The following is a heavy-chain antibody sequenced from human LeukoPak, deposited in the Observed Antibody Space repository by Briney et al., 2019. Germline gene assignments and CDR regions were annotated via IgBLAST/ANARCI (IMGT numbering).Heavy chain of an antibody. Sequence: GGSLRLSCAASGFTFSSYSMNWVRQAPGKGLVWVSRINSDGSSTSYADSVKGRFTTSRDNAKNTLYLQMNSLRAEDTAVYYCARTQGSITMVRAYYYYGMDVWGQGTTVTVSS. CDR3: ARTQGSITMVRAYYYYGMDV. CDR2: INSDGSST. J-gene: IGHJ6*02. V-gene: IGHV3-74*01. CDR1: GFTFSSYS. D-gene: IGHD3-10*01.